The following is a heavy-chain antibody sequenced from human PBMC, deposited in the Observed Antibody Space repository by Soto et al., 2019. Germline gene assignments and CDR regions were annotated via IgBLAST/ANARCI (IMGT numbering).Heavy chain of an antibody. J-gene: IGHJ5*02. D-gene: IGHD3-3*01. Sequence: PVGSLRLSCAASGFTFSSYAMSWVRQAPGKGLEWVSAISGSGGSTYYADSVKGRFTISRDNSKNTLYLQMNSLRAEDTAVYYCARDRFLEWLYNWFDPWGQGTLVTVSS. CDR2: ISGSGGST. CDR3: ARDRFLEWLYNWFDP. V-gene: IGHV3-23*01. CDR1: GFTFSSYA.